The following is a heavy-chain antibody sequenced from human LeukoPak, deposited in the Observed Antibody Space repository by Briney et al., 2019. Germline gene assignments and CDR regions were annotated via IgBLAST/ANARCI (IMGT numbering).Heavy chain of an antibody. CDR2: IYYSGST. Sequence: SETLSLTCTVSGGSISSGDYYWSWIRQPPGKGLEWIGYIYYSGSTYYDPSLKSRVTISVDTSKDQFSLKLSSVTAADTAVYYCARGDIVVVPAAADAFDIWGQGTMVTVSS. CDR3: ARGDIVVVPAAADAFDI. CDR1: GGSISSGDYY. J-gene: IGHJ3*02. D-gene: IGHD2-2*01. V-gene: IGHV4-30-4*08.